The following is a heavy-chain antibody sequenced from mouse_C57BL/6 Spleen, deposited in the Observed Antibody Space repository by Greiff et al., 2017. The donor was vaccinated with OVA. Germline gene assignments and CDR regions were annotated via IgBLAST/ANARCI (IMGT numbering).Heavy chain of an antibody. CDR1: GFTFSDYY. V-gene: IGHV5-16*01. Sequence: EVKVVESEGGLVQPGSSMKLSCTASGFTFSDYYMAWVRQVPEKGLEWVANINYDGSSTYYLDSLKSRFIISRDNAKNILYLQMSSLKSEDTATYYCARIWPYYYAMDYWGQGTSVTVSS. J-gene: IGHJ4*01. CDR3: ARIWPYYYAMDY. D-gene: IGHD1-1*02. CDR2: INYDGSST.